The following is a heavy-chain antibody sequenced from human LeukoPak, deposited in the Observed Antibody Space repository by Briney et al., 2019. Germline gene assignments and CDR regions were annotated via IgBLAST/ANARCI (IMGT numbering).Heavy chain of an antibody. CDR3: AQRSGYTTGWFFDF. CDR1: GFSFSSYA. V-gene: IGHV3-23*01. D-gene: IGHD6-19*01. J-gene: IGHJ4*02. Sequence: GGSLRLSCAASGFSFSSYAMSWVRQAPGKGLEWVSSSGSGDNTYYAESVKGRFTISRDNSKNTLYLQMNSLRAEDTAVFYCAQRSGYTTGWFFDFWGQGTLVTVSS. CDR2: SGSGDNT.